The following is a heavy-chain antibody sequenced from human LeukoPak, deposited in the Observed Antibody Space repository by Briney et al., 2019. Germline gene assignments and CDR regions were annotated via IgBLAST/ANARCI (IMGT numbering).Heavy chain of an antibody. J-gene: IGHJ3*01. CDR3: AKYRPVRYFDWLPAFDF. V-gene: IGHV3-23*01. D-gene: IGHD3-9*01. CDR2: ISGSGGST. Sequence: PGGSLRLSCAASGFTFTSYAMSWVPQAPGKGREWVSAISGSGGSTYYADSVKGRFTISSDNSKNTMYLQMNSLRAEDTAVYYCAKYRPVRYFDWLPAFDFWGQGTMVTVSS. CDR1: GFTFTSYA.